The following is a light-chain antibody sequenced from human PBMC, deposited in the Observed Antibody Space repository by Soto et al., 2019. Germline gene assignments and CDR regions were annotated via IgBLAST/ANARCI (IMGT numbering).Light chain of an antibody. CDR3: SSYTSSSTL. CDR1: SSDVGGYNY. V-gene: IGLV2-14*01. CDR2: AVT. Sequence: SALTLPASVSGSPGQSITISCTGTSSDVGGYNYVSWYQQHPGKAPKLMIYAVTDRPSGVSSRFSGSKSGNTASLTISGLQAEDEADYYCSSYTSSSTLFGTGTKVTVL. J-gene: IGLJ1*01.